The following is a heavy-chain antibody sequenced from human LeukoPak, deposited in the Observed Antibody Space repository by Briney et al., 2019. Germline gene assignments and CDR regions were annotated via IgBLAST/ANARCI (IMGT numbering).Heavy chain of an antibody. D-gene: IGHD7-27*01. CDR3: ARLNWEYYFDY. CDR1: GGSISSGGYY. Sequence: PSETLSLTCTVSGGSISSGGYYWSWIRQHPGKGLEWTGYVYYSGSTYYNPSLKSRFTISVDTSKQQLSLKLRSVTAADTAVYYCARLNWEYYFDYWGQGTQDTVSS. V-gene: IGHV4-31*03. J-gene: IGHJ4*02. CDR2: VYYSGST.